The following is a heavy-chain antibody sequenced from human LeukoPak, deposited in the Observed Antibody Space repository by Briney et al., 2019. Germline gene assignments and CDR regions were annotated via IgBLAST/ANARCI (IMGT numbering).Heavy chain of an antibody. CDR1: GGTFCSYA. V-gene: IGHV1-69*13. CDR2: IIPIFGTA. Sequence: ASVKVSCKASGGTFCSYAISWVRQAPGQGLEWMGGIIPIFGTANYAQKFQGRVTITADESTSTAYMELSSLRSEDTAVYYCARGSYGDYDQYYYYYYGMDVWGQGTTVTVSS. CDR3: ARGSYGDYDQYYYYYYGMDV. D-gene: IGHD4-17*01. J-gene: IGHJ6*02.